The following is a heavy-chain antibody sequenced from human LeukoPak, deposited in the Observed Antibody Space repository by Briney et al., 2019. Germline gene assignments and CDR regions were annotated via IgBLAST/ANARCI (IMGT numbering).Heavy chain of an antibody. CDR1: GGSISSNY. D-gene: IGHD6-13*01. CDR2: IYTSGST. Sequence: SETLSLTCTVSGGSISSNYWSWTRQPAGKGLEWIGRIYTSGSTNYNPSLKSRVTMSVDTSKNQFSLKLSSVTAADTAVYYCARESGSWYSDYYYYMDVWGKGTTVTVSS. V-gene: IGHV4-4*07. CDR3: ARESGSWYSDYYYYMDV. J-gene: IGHJ6*03.